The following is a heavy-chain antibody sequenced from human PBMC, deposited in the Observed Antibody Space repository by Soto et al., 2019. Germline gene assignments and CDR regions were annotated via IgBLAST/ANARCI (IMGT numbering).Heavy chain of an antibody. CDR1: GGSISSSSYS. CDR2: IYYGGST. CDR3: ASRITIFGVVSEY. V-gene: IGHV4-39*01. Sequence: KTSETLSLTCTVSGGSISSSSYSWGWIRQPPGRGLEWIGSIYYGGSTYYNPSLKSRVTISVDTSKNQFSLKLSSVTAADTAVYYCASRITIFGVVSEYWGQGTLVTVSS. D-gene: IGHD3-3*01. J-gene: IGHJ4*02.